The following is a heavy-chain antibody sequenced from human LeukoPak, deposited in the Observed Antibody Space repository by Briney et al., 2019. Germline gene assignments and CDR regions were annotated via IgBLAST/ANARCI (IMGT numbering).Heavy chain of an antibody. V-gene: IGHV3-23*01. CDR2: ISGSGGST. J-gene: IGHJ4*02. Sequence: PGGSLRLSCAACGFTFSSYAMSWVSQARGKGLEWVSAISGSGGSTYYAASVKGRFTISRDNSKNTLYLQMNSLRAEDTAVYYCAKDPTGWELLVFWYWGQGTLVTVSS. CDR3: AKDPTGWELLVFWY. CDR1: GFTFSSYA. D-gene: IGHD1-26*01.